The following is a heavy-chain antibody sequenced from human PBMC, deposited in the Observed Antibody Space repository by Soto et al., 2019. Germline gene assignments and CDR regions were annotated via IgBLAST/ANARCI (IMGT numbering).Heavy chain of an antibody. CDR3: ARRNTAMASFDY. J-gene: IGHJ4*02. D-gene: IGHD5-18*01. V-gene: IGHV4-39*01. CDR1: CGSISSSSYY. CDR2: IYYSGIT. Sequence: SETLSLTCTVSCGSISSSSYYGGWIRQPPGKGLEWIGSIYYSGITYYNPSLKSRVTISVDTSKNQFSLKLSSVTAADTAVYYCARRNTAMASFDYWGQGTLVTVSS.